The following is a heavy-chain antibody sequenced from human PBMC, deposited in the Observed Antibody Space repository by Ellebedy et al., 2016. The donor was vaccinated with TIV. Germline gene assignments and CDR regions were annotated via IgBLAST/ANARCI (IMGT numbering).Heavy chain of an antibody. D-gene: IGHD5-12*01. CDR2: IYASGVT. Sequence: MPSETLSLTCNVSGDIDSYYWNWIRQPTGKGLEWIGRIYASGVTNYSPSLKSRVTMSVDRSKNQFSLIMSSVTAADTAVYYCARQGFDSSIYYYFFAMDVWGQGTTVTVSS. V-gene: IGHV4-4*07. CDR1: GDIDSYY. J-gene: IGHJ6*02. CDR3: ARQGFDSSIYYYFFAMDV.